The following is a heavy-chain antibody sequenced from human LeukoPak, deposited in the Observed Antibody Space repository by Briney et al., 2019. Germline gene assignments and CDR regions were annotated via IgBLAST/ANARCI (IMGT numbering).Heavy chain of an antibody. V-gene: IGHV3-64*01. CDR1: GFTFSSYA. J-gene: IGHJ5*02. CDR2: ISSNGGST. Sequence: GGSLRLSCAASGFTFSSYAMHWVRQAPGKGLEYVSAISSNGGSTYYANSVKGRFTISRDNSKSTLYLQMGSLRAEDMAVYYCAREKVRCSSTSCYRRVNWFDPWGQGTLVTVSS. D-gene: IGHD2-2*01. CDR3: AREKVRCSSTSCYRRVNWFDP.